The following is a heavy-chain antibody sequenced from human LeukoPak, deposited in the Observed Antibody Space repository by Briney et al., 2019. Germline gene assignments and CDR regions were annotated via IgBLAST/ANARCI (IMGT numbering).Heavy chain of an antibody. CDR2: ISHTGST. CDR1: GGSLSGYF. CDR3: ARGLTGPRLGD. Sequence: SETLSLTCAVYGGSLSGYFWSWIRQPPGKGLEWIGEISHTGSTSCNPSLKSRVTISVDTSKNQFSLKVTSVTAADTAVYYCARGLTGPRLGDWGQGTLVTVSS. J-gene: IGHJ4*02. V-gene: IGHV4-34*01. D-gene: IGHD3-16*01.